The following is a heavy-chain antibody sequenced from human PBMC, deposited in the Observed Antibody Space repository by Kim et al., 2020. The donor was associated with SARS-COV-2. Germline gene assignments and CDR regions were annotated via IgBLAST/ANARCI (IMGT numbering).Heavy chain of an antibody. Sequence: GGSLRLSCAASGVTFSSYWMNWVRQAPGKGLEWVANINEDGSAKYYVDSVKGRFTISRDNAKNSLYLQMSSLRAEDTAVYYCVRGGRYYWGQGTLVNVAS. CDR3: VRGGRYY. D-gene: IGHD3-10*01. CDR1: GVTFSSYW. V-gene: IGHV3-7*03. CDR2: INEDGSAK. J-gene: IGHJ4*02.